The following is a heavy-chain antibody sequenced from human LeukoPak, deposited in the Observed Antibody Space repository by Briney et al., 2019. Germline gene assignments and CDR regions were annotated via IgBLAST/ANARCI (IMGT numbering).Heavy chain of an antibody. CDR3: ARGRNPRIYYGSGSMIRWFDP. D-gene: IGHD3-10*01. J-gene: IGHJ5*02. CDR2: INPNSGGT. V-gene: IGHV1-2*02. Sequence: ASVKVSCKASGYTFTGYYMHWVRQAPGQGLEWMGWINPNSGGTNYAQKFQGRVTMTRDTSISTAYMELSSLRSEDTAVYYCARGRNPRIYYGSGSMIRWFDPWGQGTLVTVSS. CDR1: GYTFTGYY.